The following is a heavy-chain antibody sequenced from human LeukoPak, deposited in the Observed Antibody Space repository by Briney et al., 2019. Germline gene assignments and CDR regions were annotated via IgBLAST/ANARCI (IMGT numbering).Heavy chain of an antibody. CDR1: GFTFSSYA. V-gene: IGHV3-23*01. D-gene: IGHD2-15*01. CDR2: ISGSGGDT. J-gene: IGHJ4*02. CDR3: ARQLGYCSGGNCYFDY. Sequence: GGSLRLSCAASGFTFSSYAMSWVRQAPGKGLEWVSAISGSGGDTYSADSVKGRFTISRDNSKSTLYLQMNSLRAEDTAVYYCARQLGYCSGGNCYFDYWGQGTLVTVS.